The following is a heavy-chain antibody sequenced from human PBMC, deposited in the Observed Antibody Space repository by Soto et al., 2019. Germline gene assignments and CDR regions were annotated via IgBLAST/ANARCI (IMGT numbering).Heavy chain of an antibody. J-gene: IGHJ3*01. CDR2: ISGSGDST. CDR1: GSTFSSYA. Sequence: GGSLRLSCAASGSTFSSYAMSWVRQAPGKGLEWVSVISGSGDSTYYADSVKGRFTISRDNSKNTLYVQMNSLRAEDTAVYYCARELGYCSGGSCYMDGAFDFWG. V-gene: IGHV3-23*01. CDR3: ARELGYCSGGSCYMDGAFDF. D-gene: IGHD2-15*01.